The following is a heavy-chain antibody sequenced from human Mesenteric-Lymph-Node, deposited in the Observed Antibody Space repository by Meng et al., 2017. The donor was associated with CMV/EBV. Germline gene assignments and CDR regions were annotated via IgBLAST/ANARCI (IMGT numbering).Heavy chain of an antibody. V-gene: IGHV1-2*02. CDR2: INPDSGGT. CDR3: ARGRDSSGWDNWFGP. J-gene: IGHJ5*02. Sequence: ASVKVSCKASGYIFSGYYMHWVRQAPGQGLEWMGWINPDSGGTNYAQKFQGRVTMTRDTSISTAYMELNRLRSDDTAVYYCARGRDSSGWDNWFGPWGQGTLVTVSS. CDR1: GYIFSGYY. D-gene: IGHD6-19*01.